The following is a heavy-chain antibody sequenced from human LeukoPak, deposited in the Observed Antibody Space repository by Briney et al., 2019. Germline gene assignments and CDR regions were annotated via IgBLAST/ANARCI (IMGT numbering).Heavy chain of an antibody. Sequence: YVMHWVRQAPGXGLXWVAFIRYDGSNKYYADSVKGRFTISRDNSKXTLYLQMNSLRAEDTDVYYXXXXXXXXXXXXXXXXDYWGQXTXVTVSS. J-gene: IGHJ4*02. CDR2: IRYDGSNK. CDR3: XXXXXXXXXXXXXXXDY. V-gene: IGHV3-30*02. CDR1: YV.